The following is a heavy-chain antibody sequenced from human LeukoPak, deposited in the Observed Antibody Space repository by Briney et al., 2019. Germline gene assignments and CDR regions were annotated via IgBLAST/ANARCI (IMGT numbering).Heavy chain of an antibody. CDR2: IYYSGST. D-gene: IGHD6-19*01. V-gene: IGHV4-39*01. CDR1: GGSISSSSYY. CDR3: ARHNGGSGWYMEYYYYYYMDV. J-gene: IGHJ6*03. Sequence: SETLSLTCTVSGGSISSSSYYWGWIRQPPGKGLEWIGSIYYSGSTYYNPSLKSRVTISVDTSKNQFSLKLSSVTAADTAVYYCARHNGGSGWYMEYYYYYYMDVWGKGTTVTISS.